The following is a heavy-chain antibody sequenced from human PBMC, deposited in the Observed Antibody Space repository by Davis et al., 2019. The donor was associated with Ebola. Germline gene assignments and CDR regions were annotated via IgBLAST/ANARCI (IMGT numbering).Heavy chain of an antibody. CDR1: GYTFTNYY. J-gene: IGHJ4*02. CDR3: ARGYFLEGSGTFDY. CDR2: INPSGGST. Sequence: ASVKVSCKASGYTFTNYYIHWVRQAPGQEPEWMGIINPSGGSTGYAQKFQGRVTMTSDTSTSTLYMELSSLRSEDTALYYCARGYFLEGSGTFDYWGQGTLVTVSS. V-gene: IGHV1-46*01. D-gene: IGHD3-10*01.